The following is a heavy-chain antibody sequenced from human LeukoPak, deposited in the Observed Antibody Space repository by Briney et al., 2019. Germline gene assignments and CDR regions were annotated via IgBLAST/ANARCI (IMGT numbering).Heavy chain of an antibody. CDR3: ATRRSPTGVLDY. J-gene: IGHJ4*02. CDR1: GYTFTGYY. CDR2: INPNSGDT. D-gene: IGHD7-27*01. Sequence: ASVKVSCKASGYTFTGYYMHWVRQAPGQGLEWMGWINPNSGDTNYAQEFQGRVTMTTDTSTSTAYMELRSLRSDDTAVYYCATRRSPTGVLDYWGQGTLVTVSS. V-gene: IGHV1-2*02.